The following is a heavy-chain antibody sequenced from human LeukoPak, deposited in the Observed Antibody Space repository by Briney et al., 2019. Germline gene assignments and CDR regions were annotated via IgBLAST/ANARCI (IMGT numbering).Heavy chain of an antibody. J-gene: IGHJ5*02. CDR2: ISSNGGST. D-gene: IGHD2-2*01. CDR1: EFTVSVNY. CDR3: VRDGPLRSPTSGWFDP. Sequence: PGGSLGLSCAASEFTVSVNYMSWVRQAPGKGLEYVSAISSNGGSTYYANSVKGRFTISRDNSKNTLYLQMSSLRAEDTAVYYCVRDGPLRSPTSGWFDPWGQGTLVTVSS. V-gene: IGHV3-64*01.